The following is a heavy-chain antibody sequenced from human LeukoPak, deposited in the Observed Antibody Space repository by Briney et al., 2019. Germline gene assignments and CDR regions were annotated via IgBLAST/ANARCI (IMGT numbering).Heavy chain of an antibody. D-gene: IGHD2-15*01. V-gene: IGHV4-34*01. CDR1: GGSFSGYY. J-gene: IGHJ3*02. CDR3: ARGIRIYCSGGSCYSGARGGAFDI. Sequence: SETLSLTCAVYGGSFSGYYWGWIRQPPGKGLEWIGEINHSGSTNYNPSLKSRVTISVDTSKNQFSLKLSSVTAADTAVYYCARGIRIYCSGGSCYSGARGGAFDIWGQGTMVTVSS. CDR2: INHSGST.